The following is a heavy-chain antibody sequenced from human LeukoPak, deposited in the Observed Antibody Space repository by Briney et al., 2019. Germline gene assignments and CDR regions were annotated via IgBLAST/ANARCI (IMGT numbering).Heavy chain of an antibody. CDR2: ISWNSGSI. V-gene: IGHV3-9*01. Sequence: PGGSLRLSCAASGFTFDDYAMHWVRQAPGKGLEWVSGISWNSGSIGYADSVKGRFTISRDNAKNSLYLQMNSLRAEDTAVYYCARGEVGATNYWGQGTLVTVSS. D-gene: IGHD1-26*01. CDR1: GFTFDDYA. J-gene: IGHJ4*02. CDR3: ARGEVGATNY.